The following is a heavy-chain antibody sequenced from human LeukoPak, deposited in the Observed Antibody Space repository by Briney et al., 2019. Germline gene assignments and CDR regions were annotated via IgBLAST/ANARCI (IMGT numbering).Heavy chain of an antibody. CDR1: GGSISNYY. V-gene: IGHV4-59*08. CDR2: IYYSGTT. Sequence: SETLSLTCTVSGGSISNYYWSWLRQAPAKGLERIGYIYYSGTTKYNPSPIGRVSISVDTSKNQFSLRLSSVAAGDTAVYYCARHGGSYFYYWGQGTLVTFAS. D-gene: IGHD1-26*01. CDR3: ARHGGSYFYY. J-gene: IGHJ4*02.